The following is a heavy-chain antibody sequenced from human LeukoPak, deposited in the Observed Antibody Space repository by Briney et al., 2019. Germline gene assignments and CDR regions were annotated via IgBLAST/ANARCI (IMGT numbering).Heavy chain of an antibody. CDR1: GVSVSNYY. Sequence: PSETLSLTCSVSGVSVSNYYWSWIRQPPGKGLEWIGYVYYTGSTNYNPSLKSRVTMFEDKSKNQFSLRLYSVTVADTAVYYCARHFAYSSSSYFDYWGQGSLVTVSS. D-gene: IGHD6-6*01. CDR2: VYYTGST. CDR3: ARHFAYSSSSYFDY. V-gene: IGHV4-59*08. J-gene: IGHJ4*02.